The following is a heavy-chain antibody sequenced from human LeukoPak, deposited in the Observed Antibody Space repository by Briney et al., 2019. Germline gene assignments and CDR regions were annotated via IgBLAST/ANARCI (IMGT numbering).Heavy chain of an antibody. V-gene: IGHV3-23*01. Sequence: PGGSLRLSCAASGFTFSSYAMSWVRQAPGKGLEWVSAISGSGGSTYYADSVKGRFTISRDNSRNTLYLQMNSLRAEDTAVYYRAKGYSYGYGLNRYFDYWGQGTLVTVSS. CDR2: ISGSGGST. D-gene: IGHD5-18*01. CDR3: AKGYSYGYGLNRYFDY. CDR1: GFTFSSYA. J-gene: IGHJ4*02.